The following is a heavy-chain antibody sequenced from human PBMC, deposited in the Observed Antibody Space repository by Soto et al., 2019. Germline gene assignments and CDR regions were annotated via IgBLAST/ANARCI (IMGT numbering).Heavy chain of an antibody. CDR1: GFTFISFA. CDR2: ISYSSSFI. V-gene: IGHV3-21*01. D-gene: IGHD4-17*01. Sequence: PWGSLRLSCAASGFTFISFAIHFFRQAPGKGLEWVSSISYSSSFIFYADSMKGRFTISRDNARNSLYLQMNSLRAEDTAVYYCARTYGDYDRYFDYWGQGTLVTVSS. J-gene: IGHJ4*02. CDR3: ARTYGDYDRYFDY.